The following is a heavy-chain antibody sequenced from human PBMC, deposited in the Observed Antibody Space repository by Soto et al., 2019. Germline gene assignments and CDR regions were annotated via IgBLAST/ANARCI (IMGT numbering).Heavy chain of an antibody. CDR1: GFTFSNYG. J-gene: IGHJ2*01. Sequence: QVQLVESGGGVVQPGRSLRLSCAASGFTFSNYGMHWVRQAPGKGLEGVAVMSSDGNNKYYADSVKGRFTISRDNSKNALYLHMNSRRAEDTAVYYCARGRIQLWFNREHWYFELWGRGTLVTVSS. CDR2: MSSDGNNK. D-gene: IGHD5-18*01. V-gene: IGHV3-33*01. CDR3: ARGRIQLWFNREHWYFEL.